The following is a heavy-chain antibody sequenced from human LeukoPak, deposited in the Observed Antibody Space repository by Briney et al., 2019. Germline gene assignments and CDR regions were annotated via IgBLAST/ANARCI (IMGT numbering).Heavy chain of an antibody. V-gene: IGHV5-51*01. CDR2: IYPGDSDT. D-gene: IGHD3-10*01. CDR3: ARRGGGGSGSYHYFDY. CDR1: GYSFTSYW. J-gene: IGHJ4*02. Sequence: GESLKISCKGSGYSFTSYWIGWVRQMPGEGLEWMGIIYPGDSDTRYSPSFQGQVTISADKSISTAYLQWSSLKASDTAMYYCARRGGGGSGSYHYFDYWGQGTLVTVSS.